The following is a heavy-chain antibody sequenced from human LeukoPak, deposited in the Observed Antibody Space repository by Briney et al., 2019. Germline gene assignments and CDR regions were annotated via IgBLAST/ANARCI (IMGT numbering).Heavy chain of an antibody. Sequence: GGSLRLSCAASGFTFSSYAMNWVRQAPGKGLEWVSVISGSGDRIYYADSVKGRFTISRDNSKNTLYLDVNSPRGEDTAVYYCAKGGPGYWGQGTLVTVSS. CDR2: ISGSGDRI. J-gene: IGHJ4*02. V-gene: IGHV3-23*01. D-gene: IGHD1-14*01. CDR3: AKGGPGY. CDR1: GFTFSSYA.